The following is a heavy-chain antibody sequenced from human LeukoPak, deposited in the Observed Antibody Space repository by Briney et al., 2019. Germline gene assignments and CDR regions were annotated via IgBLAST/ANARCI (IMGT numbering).Heavy chain of an antibody. CDR2: IYYSGST. J-gene: IGHJ6*02. D-gene: IGHD6-19*01. Sequence: SETLSLTCTVSGGSISSRSYYWGWIRQPPGKGLEWIGSIYYSGSTYYNPSLKSRVTISVDTSKNQFSLKLSSVTAADTAVYYCARLHVSSGRDYYYYYGMDVWGQGTTVTVSS. V-gene: IGHV4-39*07. CDR1: GGSISSRSYY. CDR3: ARLHVSSGRDYYYYYGMDV.